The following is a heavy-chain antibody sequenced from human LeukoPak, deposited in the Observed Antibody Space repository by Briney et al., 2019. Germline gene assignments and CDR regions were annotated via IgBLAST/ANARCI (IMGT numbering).Heavy chain of an antibody. CDR1: GYSINSGYY. CDR3: ARLVSGWYYFDY. V-gene: IGHV4-38-2*02. D-gene: IGHD6-19*01. CDR2: IYHSGTT. J-gene: IGHJ4*02. Sequence: SETLSLTCTVSGYSINSGYYWGWIRQPPGKGLEWIGSIYHSGTTYYNPSLKSRVTISVDTSKNQFSLKLSSVTAADTAVYYCARLVSGWYYFDYWGQGTLVTVSS.